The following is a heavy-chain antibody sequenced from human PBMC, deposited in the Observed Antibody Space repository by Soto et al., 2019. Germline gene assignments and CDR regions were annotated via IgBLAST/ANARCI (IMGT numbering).Heavy chain of an antibody. V-gene: IGHV1-69*13. CDR1: GGTFSGYA. J-gene: IGHJ6*02. CDR3: AGYCGSTSCYTFYYGMDV. Sequence: GASVKVSCKASGGTFSGYAISWVRQAPGQGLEWMGGIIPIFGTANYAQKFQGRVTITADESTSTAYMELSSLRSEDTAVYYCAGYCGSTSCYTFYYGMDVWGQGTTVTVSS. CDR2: IIPIFGTA. D-gene: IGHD2-2*02.